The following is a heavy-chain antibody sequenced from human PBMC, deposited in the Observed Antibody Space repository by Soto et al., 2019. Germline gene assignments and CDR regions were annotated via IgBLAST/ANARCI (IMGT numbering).Heavy chain of an antibody. CDR3: AKDESSSMYYFAY. CDR1: GFTFSSYS. J-gene: IGHJ4*02. D-gene: IGHD6-13*01. V-gene: IGHV3-48*01. Sequence: GGSLRLSCAASGFTFSSYSMNWVRQAPGKELEWVSYISSSSSTIYYADSVKGRFTISRDNAKNSLYLQMNSLRAEDTAVYYCAKDESSSMYYFAYWGLGTLVTVSS. CDR2: ISSSSSTI.